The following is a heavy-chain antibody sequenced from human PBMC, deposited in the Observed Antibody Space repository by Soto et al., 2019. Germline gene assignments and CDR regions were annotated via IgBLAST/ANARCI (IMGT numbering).Heavy chain of an antibody. Sequence: QVQLVQSGPEVRRPGTSLKVACKPSGYTFRSYGISWVRQAPGQGLEWMGWISPYYGKSNYAQKYQDTRTMTTDPSTTTAFMELKGLKSNDTAMYYCARDLLAVAGTIDYWGQGTLISVSS. CDR2: ISPYYGKS. CDR3: ARDLLAVAGTIDY. CDR1: GYTFRSYG. J-gene: IGHJ4*02. V-gene: IGHV1-18*01. D-gene: IGHD6-19*01.